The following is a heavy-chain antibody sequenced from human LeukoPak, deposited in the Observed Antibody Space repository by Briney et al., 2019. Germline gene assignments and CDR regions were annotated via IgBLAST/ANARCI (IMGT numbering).Heavy chain of an antibody. CDR2: IYYSGNT. Sequence: SETLSLTCTVSGDSISSSSYYWGWVRQPPGKGLEWIGSIYYSGNTYYNPSLKSRVTISIDTSKNQFSLKLSSVTAADTAVYYCGRDYFDSSGYFDYWGQETLVTVSS. CDR3: GRDYFDSSGYFDY. D-gene: IGHD3-22*01. J-gene: IGHJ4*02. V-gene: IGHV4-39*07. CDR1: GDSISSSSYY.